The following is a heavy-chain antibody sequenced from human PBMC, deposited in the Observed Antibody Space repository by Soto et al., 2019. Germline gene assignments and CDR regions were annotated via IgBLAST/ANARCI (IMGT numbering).Heavy chain of an antibody. CDR3: AKVVYESSVNDALDT. CDR2: ITVDGGST. J-gene: IGHJ3*02. D-gene: IGHD3-22*01. V-gene: IGHV3-23*04. CDR1: GFTFNTFA. Sequence: EAQLVESGGGLVQPGGSLRLSCAASGFTFNTFALTWVRQAPGKGLEWVSSITVDGGSTYYVDSVKGRFTVSRDNSKNPLYLQMDSLRVEDTAVYYCAKVVYESSVNDALDTWGQGTMVTVSS.